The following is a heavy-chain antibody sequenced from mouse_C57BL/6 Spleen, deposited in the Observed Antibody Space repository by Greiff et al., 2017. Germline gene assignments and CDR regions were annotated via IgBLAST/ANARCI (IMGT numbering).Heavy chain of an antibody. Sequence: EVQRVESGGGLVKPGGSLKLSCAASGFTFSDYGMHWVRQAPEKGLEWVAYISSGSSTIYYADTVQGRFTISRDNAKNTLFLQMTSLRSEDTAMYYCARRTIYYDYDEGLYAMDYWGQGTSVTVSS. CDR2: ISSGSSTI. CDR1: GFTFSDYG. J-gene: IGHJ4*01. D-gene: IGHD2-4*01. V-gene: IGHV5-17*01. CDR3: ARRTIYYDYDEGLYAMDY.